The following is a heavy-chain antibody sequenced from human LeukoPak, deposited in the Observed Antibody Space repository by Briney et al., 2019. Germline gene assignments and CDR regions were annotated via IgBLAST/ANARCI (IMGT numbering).Heavy chain of an antibody. V-gene: IGHV4-61*02. CDR3: ARHGLLRGYFQH. D-gene: IGHD1-26*01. CDR1: GGSISSGSYY. CDR2: IYTSGST. Sequence: SETLSLTCTVSGGSISSGSYYWSWIRQPAGKGLEWIGRIYTSGSTNYNPSLKSRVTISVDTSKNQFSLKLSSVTAADTAVYYCARHGLLRGYFQHWGQGTLVTVSS. J-gene: IGHJ1*01.